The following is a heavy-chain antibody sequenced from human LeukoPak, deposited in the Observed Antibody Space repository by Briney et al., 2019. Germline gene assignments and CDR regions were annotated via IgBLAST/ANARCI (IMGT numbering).Heavy chain of an antibody. CDR2: ISSSSSYT. Sequence: GGSLRLSCAASGFTFSDYYISWIRQAPGKGLEWVSYISSSSSYTNYADSVKGRFTISRDNAKNSLYLQMNSLRAEDTAVYYCARLHCSGGSCYSFSDFDYWGQGTLVTVSS. V-gene: IGHV3-11*06. CDR3: ARLHCSGGSCYSFSDFDY. J-gene: IGHJ4*02. D-gene: IGHD2-15*01. CDR1: GFTFSDYY.